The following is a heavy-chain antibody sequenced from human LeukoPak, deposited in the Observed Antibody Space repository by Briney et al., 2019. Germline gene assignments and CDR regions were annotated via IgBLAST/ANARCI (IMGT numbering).Heavy chain of an antibody. Sequence: GGSLRLSCAASGFTFSSYSMNWVRQAPGKGLEWVSSISSSSSYIYYADSVKGRFTISRDNAKNSLYLQMNSLRAEDTAVYYCARGLYYDYVWGSYRFGYWGQGTLVTVPS. CDR3: ARGLYYDYVWGSYRFGY. CDR1: GFTFSSYS. V-gene: IGHV3-21*01. CDR2: ISSSSSYI. D-gene: IGHD3-16*02. J-gene: IGHJ4*02.